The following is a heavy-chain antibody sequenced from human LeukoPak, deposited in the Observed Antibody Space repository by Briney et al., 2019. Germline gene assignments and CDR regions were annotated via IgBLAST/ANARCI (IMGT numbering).Heavy chain of an antibody. V-gene: IGHV3-23*01. CDR1: GFTFSSYG. CDR2: ISGSGGST. CDR3: AKGPDYGDYYFDY. D-gene: IGHD4-17*01. Sequence: GGSLRLSCAASGFTFSSYGMSWVRQAPGKGLEWVSAISGSGGSTYYADSVKGRFTISRDNSKNTLHLQMNSLRAEDTAVYYCAKGPDYGDYYFDYWGQGTLVTVSS. J-gene: IGHJ4*02.